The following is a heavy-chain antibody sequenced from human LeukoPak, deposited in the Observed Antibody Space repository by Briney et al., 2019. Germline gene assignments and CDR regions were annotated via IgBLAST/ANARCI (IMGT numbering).Heavy chain of an antibody. D-gene: IGHD2-21*01. CDR2: TSYSGST. CDR3: ARAPGGGYYSN. CDR1: DGSITSYY. Sequence: SETLSLTCTVSDGSITSYYWTWIRQSPGKGLEWIGYTSYSGSTNYNPSLKSRVTISADTSKNQFSLNLTSVTATDTAVYYCARAPGGGYYSNWGQGTLVTVSS. J-gene: IGHJ4*02. V-gene: IGHV4-59*01.